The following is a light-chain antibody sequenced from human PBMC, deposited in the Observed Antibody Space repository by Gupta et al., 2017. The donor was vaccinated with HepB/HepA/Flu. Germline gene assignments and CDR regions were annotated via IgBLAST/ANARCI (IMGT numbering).Light chain of an antibody. Sequence: DIQMTQFPSTLSASIGDRVTITCRASDNVIRWLAWYQQKPGRAPKLLINQASNLENGVSSRFRGRGSGTEFTLTISSLQPDDFATYYCQHFHSYPRTFGQGTKVEVK. CDR2: QAS. V-gene: IGKV1-5*01. J-gene: IGKJ1*01. CDR1: DNVIRW. CDR3: QHFHSYPRT.